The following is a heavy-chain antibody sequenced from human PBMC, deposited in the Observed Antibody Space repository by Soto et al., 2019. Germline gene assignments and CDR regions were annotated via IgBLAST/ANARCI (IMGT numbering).Heavy chain of an antibody. D-gene: IGHD3-16*01. V-gene: IGHV5-51*01. CDR1: GYSFSSHW. CDR3: ARSQFDYVWGTSGYFDS. J-gene: IGHJ4*02. Sequence: GEALKISWNGSGYSFSSHWVGWVRQMPGKGLEWMGIIYPGHSDARYSPSFKGQVSISVNESTTTAFLQWSSLKASDTAMYYCARSQFDYVWGTSGYFDSWGQGTLVTVSS. CDR2: IYPGHSDA.